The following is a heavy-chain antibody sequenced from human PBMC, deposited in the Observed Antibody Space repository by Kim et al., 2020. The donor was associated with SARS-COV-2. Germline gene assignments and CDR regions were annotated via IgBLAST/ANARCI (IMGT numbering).Heavy chain of an antibody. J-gene: IGHJ5*02. D-gene: IGHD6-19*01. CDR2: ISSSSSSI. CDR1: GFTFSSYS. V-gene: IGHV3-21*01. CDR3: AREGGGSSGWSWFDP. Sequence: GGSLRLSCAASGFTFSSYSMNWVRQAPGKGLEWVSSISSSSSSIYYADSVKGRFTISRDNAKNSLHLQMNSLRAEDTAVYYCAREGGGSSGWSWFDPWGQGTLVTVSS.